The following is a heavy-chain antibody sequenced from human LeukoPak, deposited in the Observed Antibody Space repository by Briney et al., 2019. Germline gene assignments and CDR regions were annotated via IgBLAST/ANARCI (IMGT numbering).Heavy chain of an antibody. D-gene: IGHD2-2*01. CDR2: IYTSGST. V-gene: IGHV4-61*02. CDR3: ATSYCSSTSCYDGIEDY. Sequence: SQTLSLTCTVSGGSISSGSYYWSWILQPAGKGLEWIGRIYTSGSTNYNPSLKSRVTISVDTSKNQFSLKLSSVTAADTAVYYCATSYCSSTSCYDGIEDYWGQGTLVTVSS. J-gene: IGHJ4*02. CDR1: GGSISSGSYY.